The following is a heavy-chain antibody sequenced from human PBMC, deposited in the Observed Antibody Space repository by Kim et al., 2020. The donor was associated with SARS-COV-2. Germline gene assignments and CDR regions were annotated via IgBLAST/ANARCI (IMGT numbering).Heavy chain of an antibody. J-gene: IGHJ6*02. CDR3: AKEIVDTAMVRHYYYGMDV. CDR2: ISGSGGST. D-gene: IGHD5-18*01. CDR1: GFTFSSYA. V-gene: IGHV3-23*01. Sequence: GGSLRLSCAASGFTFSSYAMSWVRQAPGKGLEWVSAISGSGGSTYYADSVKGRFTISRDNSKNTLYLQMNSLRAEDTAVYYCAKEIVDTAMVRHYYYGMDVWGQGTTVTVSS.